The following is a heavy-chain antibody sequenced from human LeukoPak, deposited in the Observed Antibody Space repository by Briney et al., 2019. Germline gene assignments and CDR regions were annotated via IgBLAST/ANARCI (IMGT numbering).Heavy chain of an antibody. Sequence: GGSLRLSCAASGFTFSSYAMSWVRQAPGKGLEWVSAISGSGGSTYYADSVKGRFTISRDNSKNTLYLQMNSLRAEDTAVYYCARGGYSSGFPHFDYWGQGTLVTVSS. CDR1: GFTFSSYA. CDR2: ISGSGGST. V-gene: IGHV3-23*01. J-gene: IGHJ4*02. CDR3: ARGGYSSGFPHFDY. D-gene: IGHD6-19*01.